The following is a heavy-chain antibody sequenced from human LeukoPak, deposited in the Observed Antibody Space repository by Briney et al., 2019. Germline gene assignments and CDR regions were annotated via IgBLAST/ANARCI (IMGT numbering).Heavy chain of an antibody. Sequence: SETLSLTCAVSGGSISSSNWWSWVRQPPGTGLEWIGEIYHSGSTNYNPSLKSRVTISVDKSKNQFSLKLSSVTAADTAVYYCARVWYYDILTGYYVTEDGMDVWGKGTTVTVSS. J-gene: IGHJ6*04. CDR3: ARVWYYDILTGYYVTEDGMDV. CDR2: IYHSGST. V-gene: IGHV4-4*02. CDR1: GGSISSSNW. D-gene: IGHD3-9*01.